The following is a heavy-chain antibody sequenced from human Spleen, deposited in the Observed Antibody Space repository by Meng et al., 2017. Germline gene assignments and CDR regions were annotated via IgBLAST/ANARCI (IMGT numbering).Heavy chain of an antibody. J-gene: IGHJ4*02. Sequence: QVHPQQSGPGLVKPSQTLSLTWAISGDSVSGDIVAWNWIRQSPSRGLEWLGRTYYRSKWYNDYAVSLRSRITINPDTSKNQFSLKLSSVTAADSAVYYCARGPTTMAHDFDYWGQGTLVTVSS. D-gene: IGHD4-11*01. CDR3: ARGPTTMAHDFDY. CDR1: GDSVSGDIVA. V-gene: IGHV6-1*01. CDR2: TYYRSKWYN.